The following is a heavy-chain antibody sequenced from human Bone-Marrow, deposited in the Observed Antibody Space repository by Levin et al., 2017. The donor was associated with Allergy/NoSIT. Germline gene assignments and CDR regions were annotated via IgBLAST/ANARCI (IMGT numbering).Heavy chain of an antibody. J-gene: IGHJ4*02. V-gene: IGHV4-31*03. CDR1: GGSISSGGYY. CDR3: ARTSWAVLGSGPLPGYYFDY. D-gene: IGHD3-3*01. CDR2: IYYSGST. Sequence: PSQTLSLTCTVSGGSISSGGYYWSWIRQHPGKGLEWIGYIYYSGSTYYNPSLKSRVTISVDTSKNQFSLKLSSVTAADTAVYYCARTSWAVLGSGPLPGYYFDYWGQGTLVTVSS.